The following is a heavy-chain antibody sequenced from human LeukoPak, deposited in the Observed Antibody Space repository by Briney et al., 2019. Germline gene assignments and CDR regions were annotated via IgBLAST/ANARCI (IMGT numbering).Heavy chain of an antibody. V-gene: IGHV4-4*07. CDR1: NDSISNYY. D-gene: IGHD2-15*01. CDR2: IYYSGST. Sequence: PSETLSLTCTVSNDSISNYYWSWIRQPAGKGLEWIGSIYYSGSTYYNPSLKSRVTISVDTSKNQFSLKLSSVTAADTAVYYCARVIGCSGGSCYSGFDYWGQGTLVTVSS. J-gene: IGHJ4*02. CDR3: ARVIGCSGGSCYSGFDY.